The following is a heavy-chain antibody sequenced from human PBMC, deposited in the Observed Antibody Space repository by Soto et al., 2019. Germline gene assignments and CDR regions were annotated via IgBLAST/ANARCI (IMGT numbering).Heavy chain of an antibody. CDR1: GGTFSSYA. CDR3: ASGGRCEGPYYDFWSGQRAYFDY. Sequence: RASVKVSCKASGGTFSSYAISWVRQAPGQGLEWMGGIIPIFGTANYAQKFQGRVTITADESTSTAYMELSSLRSEDTAVYYCASGGRCEGPYYDFWSGQRAYFDYWGQGTLVTVSS. J-gene: IGHJ4*02. D-gene: IGHD3-3*01. V-gene: IGHV1-69*13. CDR2: IIPIFGTA.